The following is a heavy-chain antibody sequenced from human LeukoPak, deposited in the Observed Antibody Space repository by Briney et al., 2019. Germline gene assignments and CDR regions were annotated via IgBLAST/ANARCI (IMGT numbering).Heavy chain of an antibody. CDR3: ARGGSGSYRLPHNYFDY. CDR2: IYYSGST. D-gene: IGHD3-10*01. Sequence: SETLSLTCTVSGGSISSGGYYWSWIRQHPGKGLEWIGYIYYSGSTYYNPSLKSRVTISVDTSKNQFSLKLSPVTAADTAVYYCARGGSGSYRLPHNYFDYWGQGTLVTVSS. V-gene: IGHV4-31*03. J-gene: IGHJ4*02. CDR1: GGSISSGGYY.